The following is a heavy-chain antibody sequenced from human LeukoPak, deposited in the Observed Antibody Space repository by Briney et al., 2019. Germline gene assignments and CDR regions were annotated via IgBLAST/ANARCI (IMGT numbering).Heavy chain of an antibody. CDR3: AKAPRSRLGVPIDY. D-gene: IGHD3-10*01. V-gene: IGHV3-23*01. J-gene: IGHJ4*02. CDR1: GFTFGSYA. CDR2: ISGSGGST. Sequence: GGSLRLSCVASGFTFGSYAMSWVRQAPGKGLEWVSAISGSGGSTYYADSVKGRFTISRDNSKNTLYLQMNSLRAEDTAVYYCAKAPRSRLGVPIDYWGQGTLVTVSS.